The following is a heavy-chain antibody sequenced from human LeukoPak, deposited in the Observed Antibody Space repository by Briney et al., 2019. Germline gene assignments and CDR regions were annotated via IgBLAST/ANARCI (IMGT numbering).Heavy chain of an antibody. Sequence: GGSLRLSCAASGFTVSSNYMSWVRQAPGKGLEYISVTYSSGTTCYADSVRDRFTISRDNSRNTLYLQMNSLRPEDTAVYYCAREPTYSSSLDYWGQGTLVTVSS. CDR2: TYSSGTT. V-gene: IGHV3-53*01. CDR1: GFTVSSNY. CDR3: AREPTYSSSLDY. D-gene: IGHD6-6*01. J-gene: IGHJ4*02.